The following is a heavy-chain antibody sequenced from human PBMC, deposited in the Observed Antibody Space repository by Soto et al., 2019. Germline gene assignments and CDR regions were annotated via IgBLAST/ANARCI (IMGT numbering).Heavy chain of an antibody. V-gene: IGHV1-69*13. Sequence: GASVKVSCKASGGTFSSYAISWVRQAPGQGLEWMGGIIPIFGTANYAQKFQGRVTITADESTSTAYMELSSLRSEDTAVYYCARGVAYYDFWSGSYWGQGTLVTVSS. CDR1: GGTFSSYA. CDR2: IIPIFGTA. J-gene: IGHJ4*02. CDR3: ARGVAYYDFWSGSY. D-gene: IGHD3-3*01.